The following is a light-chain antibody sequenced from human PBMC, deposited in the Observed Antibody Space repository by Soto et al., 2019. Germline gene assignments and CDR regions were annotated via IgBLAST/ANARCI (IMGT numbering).Light chain of an antibody. CDR1: SSDVGGYNY. CDR3: SSYTSSSTFDVV. Sequence: QSALTQPASVSGSPGQSITISCTGTSSDVGGYNYVSWYQQHPGKAPKLMLYEVSNRPSGVSNRFSGSKSGNTASLTISGLQAEDEADYYCSSYTSSSTFDVVFGGGTKLTVL. CDR2: EVS. J-gene: IGLJ2*01. V-gene: IGLV2-14*01.